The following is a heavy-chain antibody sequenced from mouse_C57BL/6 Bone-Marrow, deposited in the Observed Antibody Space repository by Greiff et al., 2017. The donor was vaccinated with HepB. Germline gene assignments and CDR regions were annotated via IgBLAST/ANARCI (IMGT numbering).Heavy chain of an antibody. Sequence: EVKLMESGGDLVKPGGSLKLSCAASGFTFSSYGMSWVRQTPDKRLEWVATISSGGSYTYYPDSVKGRFTISRDNAKNTLYLQMSSLKSEDTAMYYCARPLYYGSSYYFDYWGQGTTLTVSS. CDR1: GFTFSSYG. J-gene: IGHJ2*01. CDR3: ARPLYYGSSYYFDY. CDR2: ISSGGSYT. V-gene: IGHV5-6*01. D-gene: IGHD1-1*01.